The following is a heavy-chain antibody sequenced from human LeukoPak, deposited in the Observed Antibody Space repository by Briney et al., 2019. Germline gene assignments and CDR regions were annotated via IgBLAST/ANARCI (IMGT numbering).Heavy chain of an antibody. J-gene: IGHJ2*01. CDR1: GGSFSGYY. V-gene: IGHV4-38-2*02. CDR2: IYHSGST. CDR3: ARDLRSTSPDWYLDL. D-gene: IGHD2-2*01. Sequence: SETLSLTCAVYGGSFSGYYWGWIRQPPGKGLEWIGSIYHSGSTYYNPSLKSRVTISVDTSKNQFSLKLSSVTAADTAVYYCARDLRSTSPDWYLDLWGRGTLVTVSS.